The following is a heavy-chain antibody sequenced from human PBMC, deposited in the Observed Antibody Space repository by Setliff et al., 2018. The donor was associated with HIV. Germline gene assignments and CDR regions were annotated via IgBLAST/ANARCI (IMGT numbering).Heavy chain of an antibody. CDR1: GYIFTNYY. CDR2: ISPFSGGT. CDR3: ARGQGPVDY. V-gene: IGHV1-2*06. Sequence: ASVKVSCKASGYIFTNYYTHGVRQAPGQGLEWMGRISPFSGGTHYAQKFQGRVTLTSDASISTAYMELSGLRSDDTAVYYCARGQGPVDYWGQGTLVTVSS. J-gene: IGHJ4*02.